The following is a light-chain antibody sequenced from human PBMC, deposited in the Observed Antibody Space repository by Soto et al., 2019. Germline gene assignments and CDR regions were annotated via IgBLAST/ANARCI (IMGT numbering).Light chain of an antibody. CDR2: EVS. CDR1: SSDVGGYNY. V-gene: IGLV2-14*01. J-gene: IGLJ3*02. Sequence: QSVLTQPASVSGSPGQSITISCTGTSSDVGGYNYVSWYQQHPGKAPKLMIYEVSNRPSGVSNRFSGSKSGNTASLTISGLQAEDEADYYCSSCTSSSTRVFGGGTKRTVL. CDR3: SSCTSSSTRV.